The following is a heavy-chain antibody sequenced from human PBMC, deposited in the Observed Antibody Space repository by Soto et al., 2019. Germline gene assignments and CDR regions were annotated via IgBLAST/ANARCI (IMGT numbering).Heavy chain of an antibody. CDR2: IWYDGSNK. V-gene: IGHV3-33*01. J-gene: IGHJ6*02. CDR1: GFTFSSYG. CDR3: AREGAAMLFCYYYYGMDV. D-gene: IGHD2-2*01. Sequence: GGSLRLSCAASGFTFSSYGMHWVRQAPGKGLEWVAVIWYDGSNKYYADSVKGRFTISRDNSKNKLYLQMNSLRAEDTAVYYFAREGAAMLFCYYYYGMDVWGQGTTVTVSS.